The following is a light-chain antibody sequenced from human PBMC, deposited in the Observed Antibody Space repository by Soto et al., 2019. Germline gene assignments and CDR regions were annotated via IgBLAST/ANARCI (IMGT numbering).Light chain of an antibody. J-gene: IGLJ1*01. V-gene: IGLV3-21*02. CDR2: DDS. CDR3: QVWDSSSDPNYV. CDR1: NIGSKS. Sequence: SYELTQPPSVSVAPGQTARITCGGNNIGSKSVHWYQQKPGQAPVLVVYDDSDPPSGIPERFSGSNSGNTATLTISRVEAGDEADYYCQVWDSSSDPNYVFGTGTKLTVL.